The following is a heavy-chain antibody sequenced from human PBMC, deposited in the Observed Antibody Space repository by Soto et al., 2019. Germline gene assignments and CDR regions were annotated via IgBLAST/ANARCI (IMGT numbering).Heavy chain of an antibody. V-gene: IGHV3-53*01. CDR1: GFTVSSNY. Sequence: EVQLVESGGGLIQPGGSLRLSCAASGFTVSSNYMSWVRQAPGKGLEWVSVIYSGGSTYYADSVKGRFTISRDNAKNSLYLQMNSLRAEDTALYYCAKDIDSGYDYYYYGMDVWGQGTTVTVSS. CDR3: AKDIDSGYDYYYYGMDV. CDR2: IYSGGST. J-gene: IGHJ6*02. D-gene: IGHD5-12*01.